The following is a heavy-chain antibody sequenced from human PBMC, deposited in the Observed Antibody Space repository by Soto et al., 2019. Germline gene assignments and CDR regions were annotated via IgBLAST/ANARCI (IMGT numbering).Heavy chain of an antibody. J-gene: IGHJ6*01. CDR2: IYYSGST. CDR3: ARAALRLYYAMDV. CDR1: GDSISSGDSY. D-gene: IGHD6-6*01. V-gene: IGHV4-30-4*01. Sequence: QVQLQESGPGLVKPSQTLSLTCTVSGDSISSGDSYWSWLRQPPGKGLEWIGYIYYSGSTHYNPSLKSPVTISVDTSKNQFSLKLSSVTAADTAVYYCARAALRLYYAMDVWGQGTTVTVSS.